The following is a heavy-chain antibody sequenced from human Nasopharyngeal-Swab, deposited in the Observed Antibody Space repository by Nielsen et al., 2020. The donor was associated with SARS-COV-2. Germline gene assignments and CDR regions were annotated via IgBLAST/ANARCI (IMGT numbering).Heavy chain of an antibody. CDR2: IKQDGSEK. Sequence: GGSLRLSCAASGFSLSTYWMTWVRQAPGKGLEWVANIKQDGSEKYYVDSVKGRFTVSRDNPKNLLYLQVNSLRAEDTAVYYCARQGVFVPAYFHQYYMDVWGKGTTVTVSS. CDR3: ARQGVFVPAYFHQYYMDV. V-gene: IGHV3-7*03. D-gene: IGHD3-16*02. J-gene: IGHJ6*03. CDR1: GFSLSTYW.